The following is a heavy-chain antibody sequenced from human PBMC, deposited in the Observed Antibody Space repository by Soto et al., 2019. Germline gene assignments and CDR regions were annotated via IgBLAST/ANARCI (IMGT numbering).Heavy chain of an antibody. D-gene: IGHD3-16*02. CDR1: DFIFSETW. V-gene: IGHV3-15*07. CDR2: IRSKTAGGTT. CDR3: TTGHRIMITFGTVIEGIDY. J-gene: IGHJ4*02. Sequence: EVQLVESGGGLVKPGGSLRLSCAASDFIFSETWMNWVRQAPGKGLEWVGRIRSKTAGGTTDYAVPVKGRFTISRDDSKNTLYLQMNSLKNEDTAVYYCTTGHRIMITFGTVIEGIDYWGQGTLVTVSS.